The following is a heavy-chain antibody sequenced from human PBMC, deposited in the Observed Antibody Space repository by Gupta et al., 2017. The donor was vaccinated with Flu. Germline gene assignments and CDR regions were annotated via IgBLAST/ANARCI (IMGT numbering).Heavy chain of an antibody. CDR3: ARDPFRYCSSTSCPDY. Sequence: GYYWSWIRQPPGKGLEWIGEINHSGSTNYNPSLKSRVTISVDTSKNQFSLKLSSVTAADTAVYYCARDPFRYCSSTSCPDYWGQGTLVTVSS. D-gene: IGHD2-2*01. CDR2: INHSGST. CDR1: GYY. J-gene: IGHJ4*02. V-gene: IGHV4-34*01.